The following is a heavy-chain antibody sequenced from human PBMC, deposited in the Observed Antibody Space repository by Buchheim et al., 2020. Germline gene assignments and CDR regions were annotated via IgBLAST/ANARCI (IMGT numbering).Heavy chain of an antibody. D-gene: IGHD6-19*01. CDR3: AKDSVARNGRLDAFEL. Sequence: EVHFLESGGGLVQPGGSLRLSCVASGFIFRDYAVSWVRQAPGKGLEWVSAGGGGTDTYYADSVKGRFTASRDNSKNTLFLQMNSLRVEDTAVYYCAKDSVARNGRLDAFELWGQGT. CDR2: GGGGTDT. V-gene: IGHV3-23*01. J-gene: IGHJ3*01. CDR1: GFIFRDYA.